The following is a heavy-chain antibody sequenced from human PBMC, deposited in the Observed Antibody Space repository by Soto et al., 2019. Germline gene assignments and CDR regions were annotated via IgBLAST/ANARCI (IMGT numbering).Heavy chain of an antibody. CDR2: IHYSGST. J-gene: IGHJ4*02. V-gene: IGHV4-30-4*01. CDR3: ARDGYCTNGVCYTVFDY. D-gene: IGHD2-8*01. CDR1: GGSISSGDYY. Sequence: QVQLQESGPGLVKPSQTLSLTCTVSGGSISSGDYYWSWIRQPPGKGLEWIGNIHYSGSTYYNPSLKNRVTTAGDKSKTQCSLKMSSVTAADTAVYYCARDGYCTNGVCYTVFDYWGQGTRVTVSS.